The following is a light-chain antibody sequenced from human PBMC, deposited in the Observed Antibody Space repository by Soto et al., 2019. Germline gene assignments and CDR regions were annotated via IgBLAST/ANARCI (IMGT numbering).Light chain of an antibody. CDR2: DVS. J-gene: IGLJ2*01. CDR3: CSYAGSYTLV. CDR1: SSDVGGYNY. V-gene: IGLV2-11*01. Sequence: ALTQPRSVSGSPGQSVTISCTGTSSDVGGYNYVSWYQQHPGKAPKLMIYDVSKRPSGVPDRFSGSKSGNTASLTISGLQAEDEADYYCCSYAGSYTLVFGGGTQLTVL.